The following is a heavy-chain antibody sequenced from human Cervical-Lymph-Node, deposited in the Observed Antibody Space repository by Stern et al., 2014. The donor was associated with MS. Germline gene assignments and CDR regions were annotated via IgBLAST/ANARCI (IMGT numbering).Heavy chain of an antibody. CDR3: ARGDGRFLEDALDY. Sequence: QVQLVQSGAELRKPGASVKVACKASGYTFTSYDIHWVRQATGQGLEWMGWMNPRSGTRGSTQKLQGRIALTRNISMSMAYMELSDLRLDDTAIYYCARGDGRFLEDALDYWGQGVMVTVSS. CDR1: GYTFTSYD. CDR2: MNPRSGTR. D-gene: IGHD3-3*01. V-gene: IGHV1-8*01. J-gene: IGHJ4*02.